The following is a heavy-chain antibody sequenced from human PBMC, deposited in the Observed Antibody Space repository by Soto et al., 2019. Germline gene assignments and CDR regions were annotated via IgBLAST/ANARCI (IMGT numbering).Heavy chain of an antibody. V-gene: IGHV3-30-3*01. CDR2: ISYDGSNK. CDR3: ARSHQMYYYDSSGYSDAFDI. Sequence: GQLLESGGDLVQPGGSLRLSCVASGITFSSYAMHWVRQAPGKGLEWVAVISYDGSNKYYADSVKGRFTISRDNSKNTLYLQMNSLRAEDTAVYYCARSHQMYYYDSSGYSDAFDIWGQGTMVTVSS. J-gene: IGHJ3*02. CDR1: GITFSSYA. D-gene: IGHD3-22*01.